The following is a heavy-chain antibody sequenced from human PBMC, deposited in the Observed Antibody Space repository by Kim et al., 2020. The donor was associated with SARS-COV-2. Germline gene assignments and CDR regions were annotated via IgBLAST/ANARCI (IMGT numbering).Heavy chain of an antibody. J-gene: IGHJ4*02. CDR3: AADSGYSYGYRY. CDR1: GFTFTSSA. V-gene: IGHV1-58*01. D-gene: IGHD5-18*01. CDR2: IVVGSGNT. Sequence: SVKVSCKASGFTFTSSAVQWVRQARGQRLEWIGWIVVGSGNTNYSQKFQERVTITRDMSTSTAYMELSSLRSEDTAVYYCAADSGYSYGYRYWGQGTLVTVSS.